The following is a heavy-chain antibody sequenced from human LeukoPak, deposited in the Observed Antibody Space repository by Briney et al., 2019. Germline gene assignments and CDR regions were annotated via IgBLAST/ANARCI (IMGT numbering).Heavy chain of an antibody. CDR2: INHSGST. J-gene: IGHJ4*02. Sequence: PSETLSLTCAVYGGSFSGYYWSWIRQPPGKGLEWIGEINHSGSTNYNPSLKSRVTISVDTSKNQFSLKLSSVTAADTAVYYCAGGWRGRGARYFDYWGQGTLVTVSS. CDR3: AGGWRGRGARYFDY. V-gene: IGHV4-34*01. D-gene: IGHD3-3*01. CDR1: GGSFSGYY.